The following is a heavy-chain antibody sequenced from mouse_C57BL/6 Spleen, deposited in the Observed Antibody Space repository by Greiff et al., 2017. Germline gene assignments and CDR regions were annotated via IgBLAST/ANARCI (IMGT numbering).Heavy chain of an antibody. Sequence: ESGPGLVKPSQSLSLTCSVTGYSITSGYYWNWIRQFPGNKLEWMGYISYDGSNNYNPSLKNRISITRDTSKNQFFLKLNSVTTEDTATYYCASQGATMVTTRYFDVWGTGTTVTVSS. V-gene: IGHV3-6*01. D-gene: IGHD2-2*01. J-gene: IGHJ1*03. CDR3: ASQGATMVTTRYFDV. CDR1: GYSITSGYY. CDR2: ISYDGSN.